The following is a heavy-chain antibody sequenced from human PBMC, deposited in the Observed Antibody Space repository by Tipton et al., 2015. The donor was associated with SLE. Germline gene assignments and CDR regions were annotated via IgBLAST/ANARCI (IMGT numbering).Heavy chain of an antibody. Sequence: TLSLTCTVSGDSISSGDYYWSWIRQHPGKGLEWIGYIHDSGATFYNPSLRSRSAISVDTSQNQFSLRLTSATAADTAIYYCARHPGASFDFWGQGILVTVSS. J-gene: IGHJ4*02. V-gene: IGHV4-31*03. CDR3: ARHPGASFDF. CDR2: IHDSGAT. CDR1: GDSISSGDYY.